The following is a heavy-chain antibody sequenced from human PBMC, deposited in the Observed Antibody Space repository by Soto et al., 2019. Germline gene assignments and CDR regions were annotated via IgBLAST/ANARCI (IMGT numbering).Heavy chain of an antibody. CDR3: ARSIAARLDYFDY. D-gene: IGHD6-6*01. CDR1: GGTFSSYA. Sequence: GASVKVSCKASGGTFSSYAISWVRQAPGQGVERMGGIIPIFGTANYAQKFQGRVTITADESTSTAYMELSSLRSEDTAVYYCARSIAARLDYFDYWGQGSLVTVSS. J-gene: IGHJ4*02. CDR2: IIPIFGTA. V-gene: IGHV1-69*13.